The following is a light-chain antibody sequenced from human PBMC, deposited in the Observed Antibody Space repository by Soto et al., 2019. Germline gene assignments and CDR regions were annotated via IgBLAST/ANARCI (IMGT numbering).Light chain of an antibody. Sequence: QAVVTQPPSVSGAPGQRVTISCTGSSSNIGAGYDVHWYQQLPGTAPKLLIYGNSNRPSGVPDRFSGSKSGTSASLAITGLQAEDEADDYCQSYDSSLVGVFGSGTKLTVL. CDR3: QSYDSSLVGV. CDR1: SSNIGAGYD. CDR2: GNS. J-gene: IGLJ1*01. V-gene: IGLV1-40*01.